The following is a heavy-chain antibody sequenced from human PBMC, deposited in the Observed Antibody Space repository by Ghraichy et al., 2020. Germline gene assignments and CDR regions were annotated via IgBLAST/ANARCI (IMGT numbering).Heavy chain of an antibody. CDR2: IYYSGTT. CDR3: ARYDSSGYYYGSFDY. V-gene: IGHV4-59*01. D-gene: IGHD3-22*01. Sequence: TLSLTCTVSGGSISSYYWSWIRQPPGKGLEWIGYIYYSGTTNYNPSLRSRVTISVDTSKNQFSLKLSSVTAADTAVYYCARYDSSGYYYGSFDYWGQGTLVTVSS. J-gene: IGHJ4*02. CDR1: GGSISSYY.